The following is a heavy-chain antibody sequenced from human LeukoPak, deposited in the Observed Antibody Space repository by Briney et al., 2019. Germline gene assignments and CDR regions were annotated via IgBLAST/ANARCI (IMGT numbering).Heavy chain of an antibody. J-gene: IGHJ6*02. CDR2: INHSGST. V-gene: IGHV4-34*01. CDR1: GGSFGGYY. Sequence: SETLSLTCAVYGGSFGGYYWSWIRQPPGKGLEWIGEINHSGSTNYNPSLKSRVTISVDTSKNQFSLQLNSVTPEDTAVYYCARDLGEGEDYYGMDVWGQGTTVTVSS. CDR3: ARDLGEGEDYYGMDV. D-gene: IGHD3-10*01.